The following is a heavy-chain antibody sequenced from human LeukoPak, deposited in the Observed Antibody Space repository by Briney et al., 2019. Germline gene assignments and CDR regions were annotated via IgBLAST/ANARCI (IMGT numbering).Heavy chain of an antibody. CDR3: ARSPDAFDI. CDR2: IYPGDSDT. V-gene: IGHV5-51*01. CDR1: GYSFTSYW. J-gene: IGHJ3*02. Sequence: SGGSLRLSCTGSGYSFTSYWIGWVRQMPGKGLEWMGIIYPGDSDTRYSPSFQGQVTISADKSISTAYLQWSSLKASDTAMYYCARSPDAFDIWGQGTMVTVSS.